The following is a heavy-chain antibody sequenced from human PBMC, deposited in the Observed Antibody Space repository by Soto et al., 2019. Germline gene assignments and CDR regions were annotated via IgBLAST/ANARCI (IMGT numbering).Heavy chain of an antibody. J-gene: IGHJ6*02. CDR3: ASNYYYGMDV. Sequence: GGSLRLSCAASGFTFSSYEMNWVRQAPGKGLEWVSYISSSGSTIYYADSVKGRFTISRDNAKNSLYLQMNSLRAEDTAVYYCASNYYYGMDVWGQGTTVTVSS. CDR1: GFTFSSYE. V-gene: IGHV3-48*03. CDR2: ISSSGSTI.